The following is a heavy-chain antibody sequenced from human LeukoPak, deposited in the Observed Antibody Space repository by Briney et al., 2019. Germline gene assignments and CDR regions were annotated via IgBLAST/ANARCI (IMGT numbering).Heavy chain of an antibody. CDR1: GFTFSSYS. V-gene: IGHV3-48*01. J-gene: IGHJ3*02. CDR3: AREPDSSGLDAFDI. Sequence: PGGSLRLSCAASGFTFSSYSMNWVRQAPGKGLEWVSYISSSSSTIYYADSVKGRFTISRDNSKNTLYLQMNSLRAEDTAVYYCAREPDSSGLDAFDIWGQGTMVTVSS. D-gene: IGHD3-22*01. CDR2: ISSSSSTI.